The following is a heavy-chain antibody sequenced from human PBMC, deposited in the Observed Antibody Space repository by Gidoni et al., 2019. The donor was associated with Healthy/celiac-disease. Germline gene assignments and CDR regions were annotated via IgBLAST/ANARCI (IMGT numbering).Heavy chain of an antibody. D-gene: IGHD5-12*01. CDR3: ARVRDIVATITSHYYGMDV. J-gene: IGHJ6*02. V-gene: IGHV3-7*04. CDR2: IKQDGSEK. CDR1: GFTFSSYW. Sequence: EVQLVESGGGLVQPGGSLRLSCAASGFTFSSYWMSWVRQAPGKGLEWVANIKQDGSEKYYVDSVKGRFTISRDNAKNSLYLQMNSLRAEDTAVYYCARVRDIVATITSHYYGMDVWGQGTTVTVSS.